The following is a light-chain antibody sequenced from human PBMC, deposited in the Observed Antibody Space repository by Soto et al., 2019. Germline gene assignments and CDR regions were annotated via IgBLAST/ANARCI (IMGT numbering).Light chain of an antibody. CDR1: QSVSSSY. CDR2: GAS. J-gene: IGKJ4*01. V-gene: IGKV3-20*01. Sequence: EIVLTQSPGTLSLSPGERATLSCRASQSVSSSYLAWYQQKPGQAPRLLIYGASSRATGIPDRFSGSGSVTDFTLTISRLEPEDFAVYYCQQYGSSPAVTFGGGTKVEIQ. CDR3: QQYGSSPAVT.